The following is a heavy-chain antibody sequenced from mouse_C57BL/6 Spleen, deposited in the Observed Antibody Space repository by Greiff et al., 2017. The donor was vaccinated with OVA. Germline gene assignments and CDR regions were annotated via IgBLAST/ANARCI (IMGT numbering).Heavy chain of an antibody. CDR1: GFTFSSYA. CDR2: ISDGGSYT. D-gene: IGHD2-10*02. V-gene: IGHV5-4*01. Sequence: VQLQESGGGLVKPGGSLKLSCAASGFTFSSYAMSWVRQTPEKRLEWVATISDGGSYTYYPDNVKGRFTISRDKAKNNLYLQMSHLKSEDTAMYYCARWYGNYGGDWGKGTSVTVST. J-gene: IGHJ4*01. CDR3: ARWYGNYGGD.